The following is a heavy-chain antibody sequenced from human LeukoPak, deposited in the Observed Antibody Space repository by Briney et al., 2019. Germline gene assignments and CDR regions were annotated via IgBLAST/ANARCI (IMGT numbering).Heavy chain of an antibody. V-gene: IGHV3-23*01. D-gene: IGHD2-2*01. CDR2: ITRFTGTT. J-gene: IGHJ4*02. CDR3: ARDTRLMYYFDF. CDR1: GFTFSNYA. Sequence: GGSLRLSCAASGFTFSNYAMTWVRQAPGRGLEWISTITRFTGTTYYADSVKGRFTTSRGDSNNTLYLQMNNLRAGDTAVYYCARDTRLMYYFDFWGQGALVTVSS.